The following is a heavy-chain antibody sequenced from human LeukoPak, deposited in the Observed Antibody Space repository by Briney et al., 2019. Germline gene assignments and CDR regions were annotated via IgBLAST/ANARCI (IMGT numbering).Heavy chain of an antibody. CDR1: GGSISSYY. Sequence: SETLSLTCTVSGGSISSYYWSWIRQPAGKGLEWIGRIHTSGSTNYNPSLKSRVTMSVDTSKNQFSLKLSSVTAADTAVYYCAMLYYDGSGYYRAFDIWGQGKMVTVSS. D-gene: IGHD3-22*01. CDR3: AMLYYDGSGYYRAFDI. J-gene: IGHJ3*02. V-gene: IGHV4-4*07. CDR2: IHTSGST.